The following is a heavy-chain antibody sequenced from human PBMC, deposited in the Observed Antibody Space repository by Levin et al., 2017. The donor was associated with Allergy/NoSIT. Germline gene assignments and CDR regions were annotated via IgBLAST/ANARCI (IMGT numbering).Heavy chain of an antibody. D-gene: IGHD3-16*01. V-gene: IGHV3-23*01. CDR1: GFTFSSYA. CDR2: ISGSGGST. J-gene: IGHJ4*02. Sequence: GGSLRLSCAASGFTFSSYAMSWVRQAPGKGLEWVSAISGSGGSTYYADSVKGRFTISRDNSKNTLYLQMNSLRAEDTAVYYCAKDYDYVWGSYNDYWGQGTLVTVSS. CDR3: AKDYDYVWGSYNDY.